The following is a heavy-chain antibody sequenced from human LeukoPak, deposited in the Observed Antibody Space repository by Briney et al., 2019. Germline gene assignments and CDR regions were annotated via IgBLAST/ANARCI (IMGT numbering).Heavy chain of an antibody. CDR3: AREHIAAGGMDV. D-gene: IGHD6-13*01. CDR1: GGYISSYS. CDR2: IYYSGST. Sequence: ETLSLTCTVSGGYISSYSWSWIRQPPGKGLEWIGSIYYSGSTYYNPSLKSRVTISVDTSKNQFSLKLSSVTAADTAVYYCAREHIAAGGMDVWGKGTTVTVSS. V-gene: IGHV4-59*12. J-gene: IGHJ6*03.